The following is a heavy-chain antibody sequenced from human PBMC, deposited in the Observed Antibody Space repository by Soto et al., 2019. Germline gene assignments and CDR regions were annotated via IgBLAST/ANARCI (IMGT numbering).Heavy chain of an antibody. CDR2: INAGNGNT. Sequence: ASVKVSCKASGYTFTSYAMHWVRQAPGQRLEWMGWINAGNGNTKYSQKFQGRVTITRDTSASTAYMELSSLRSEGTAVYYCAMGAYCSSTSCYPHWFDPWGQGTLVTVSS. V-gene: IGHV1-3*01. CDR3: AMGAYCSSTSCYPHWFDP. J-gene: IGHJ5*02. D-gene: IGHD2-2*01. CDR1: GYTFTSYA.